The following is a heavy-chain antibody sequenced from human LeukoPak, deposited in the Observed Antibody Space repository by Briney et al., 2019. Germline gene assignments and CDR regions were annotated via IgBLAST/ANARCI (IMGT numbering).Heavy chain of an antibody. CDR3: ASDRTMVRGVIY. V-gene: IGHV1-69*05. D-gene: IGHD3-10*01. J-gene: IGHJ4*02. CDR2: IIPIFGTA. Sequence: SVKVSCKASGGTFSSYAISLVRQAPGQGLEWMGRIIPIFGTANYAQKFQGRVTITTDESTSTAYMELSSLRSEDTAVYYCASDRTMVRGVIYWGQGTLVTVSS. CDR1: GGTFSSYA.